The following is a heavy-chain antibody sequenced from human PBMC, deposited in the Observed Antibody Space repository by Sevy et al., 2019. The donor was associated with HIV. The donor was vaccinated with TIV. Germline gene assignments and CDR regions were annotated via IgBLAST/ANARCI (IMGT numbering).Heavy chain of an antibody. CDR2: IYYSGST. V-gene: IGHV4-30-4*01. CDR3: ARGGEQLADYYFYAMDV. CDR1: GGSISSGDYY. D-gene: IGHD6-13*01. J-gene: IGHJ6*02. Sequence: SETLSLTCTVSGGSISSGDYYWSWIRQPPGKGLEWIGYIYYSGSTYYNPSLKSRVTISVDTSKNQFSLRLSAVTAADTAVYYWARGGEQLADYYFYAMDVWGQGTTVTVSS.